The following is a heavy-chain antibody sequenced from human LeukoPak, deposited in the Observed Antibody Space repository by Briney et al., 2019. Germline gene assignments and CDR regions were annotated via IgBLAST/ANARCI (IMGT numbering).Heavy chain of an antibody. V-gene: IGHV3-21*01. Sequence: GGSLRLSCAASGFTFSSYSMNWVRQAPGKGLEWVSSISSSSYIYYADSVKGRFTISRDNGKNSLYLQMNSLRAEDTAVYYCARRPIAAAGNWFDPWGQGTLVTVSS. CDR1: GFTFSSYS. CDR2: ISSSSYI. CDR3: ARRPIAAAGNWFDP. D-gene: IGHD6-13*01. J-gene: IGHJ5*02.